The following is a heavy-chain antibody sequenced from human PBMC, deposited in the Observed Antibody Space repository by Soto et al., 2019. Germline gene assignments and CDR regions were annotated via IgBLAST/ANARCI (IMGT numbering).Heavy chain of an antibody. CDR1: GYTFTSYG. V-gene: IGHV1-18*01. J-gene: IGHJ6*02. Sequence: QVQLVQSGGEVRKPGASVTVSCKASGYTFTSYGISWVRQAPGQGLEWMGWISGYNGKTNYAQKVQDRVTMTTDTSTSTVYLYLRSLRFDYTAVYYCARDGDVPYYYYRMDVWGQGSTVSVSS. CDR2: ISGYNGKT. CDR3: ARDGDVPYYYYRMDV. D-gene: IGHD4-17*01.